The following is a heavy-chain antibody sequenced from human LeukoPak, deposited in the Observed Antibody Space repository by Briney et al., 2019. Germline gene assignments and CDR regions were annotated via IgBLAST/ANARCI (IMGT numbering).Heavy chain of an antibody. J-gene: IGHJ4*02. CDR3: AGGGPFNSGLFDY. V-gene: IGHV4-4*07. Sequence: ASETLSLTCTVSGDSISSYYWSWIRQPAGKGLEWIGRIYTSGSTSYNPSLKSRVTMSLDTSKNQFSLKLSSVTAADTAVYYCAGGGPFNSGLFDYWGQGTLVTVSS. CDR1: GDSISSYY. D-gene: IGHD6-25*01. CDR2: IYTSGST.